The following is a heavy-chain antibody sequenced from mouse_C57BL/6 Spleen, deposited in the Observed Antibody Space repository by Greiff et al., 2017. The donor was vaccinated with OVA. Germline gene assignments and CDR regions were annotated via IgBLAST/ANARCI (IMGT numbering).Heavy chain of an antibody. CDR2: ISDGGSYT. Sequence: EVHLVESGGGLVKPGGSLKLSCAASGFTFSSYAMSWVRQTPEKRLEWVATISDGGSYTYYPDNVKGRFTISRDNAKNNLYLQMSHLKSEDTAMYYCARDTLLYWGQGTTLTVSS. J-gene: IGHJ2*01. V-gene: IGHV5-4*01. CDR1: GFTFSSYA. CDR3: ARDTLLY.